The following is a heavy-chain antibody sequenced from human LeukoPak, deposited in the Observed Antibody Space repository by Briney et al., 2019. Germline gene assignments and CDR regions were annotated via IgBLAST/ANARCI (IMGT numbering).Heavy chain of an antibody. Sequence: SETLSLTCTVSGASIRTSEDHWTWIRQHPGKGLEWIGYTSNSDYPDSNPSLKSRVTISLDTSKNQFSLKLSSVTAADTAVYYCARDFLHYDFWSGYLSWGQGTLVTVSS. CDR3: ARDFLHYDFWSGYLS. J-gene: IGHJ4*02. CDR2: TSNSDYP. CDR1: GASIRTSEDH. V-gene: IGHV4-30-4*08. D-gene: IGHD3-3*01.